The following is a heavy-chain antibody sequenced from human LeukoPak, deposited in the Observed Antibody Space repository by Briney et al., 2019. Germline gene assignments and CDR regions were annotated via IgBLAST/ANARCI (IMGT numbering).Heavy chain of an antibody. CDR2: ISSSSSSI. Sequence: GGSLRLSCAASGFTFSSYSMNWVRQAPGKGLECVSSISSSSSSIYYADSVKGRFTISRDDAKNSLYLQMNSLRAEDTAVYYCARTATDPGEFDYWGQGTLVTVSS. V-gene: IGHV3-21*01. CDR3: ARTATDPGEFDY. J-gene: IGHJ4*02. CDR1: GFTFSSYS. D-gene: IGHD3-16*01.